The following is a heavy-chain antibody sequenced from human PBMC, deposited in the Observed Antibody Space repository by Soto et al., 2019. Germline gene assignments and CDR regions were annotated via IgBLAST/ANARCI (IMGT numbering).Heavy chain of an antibody. V-gene: IGHV4-31*03. CDR1: GGSINSGGYC. D-gene: IGHD5-18*01. CDR2: ISYGGST. J-gene: IGHJ4*02. Sequence: QVQLQESGPGLVKPSQTLSLTCTVSGGSINSGGYCWSWIRQHPGKGLDWIGCISYGGSTSYNPTLKSRFPISVDTSKNQFSLKLSSVTAADTAVYYCSRGILVWGQGTLITVSS. CDR3: SRGILV.